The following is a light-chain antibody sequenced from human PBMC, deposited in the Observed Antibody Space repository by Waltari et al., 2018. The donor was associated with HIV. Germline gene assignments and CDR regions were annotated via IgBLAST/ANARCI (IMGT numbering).Light chain of an antibody. CDR2: EVS. CDR3: CSYATSSTSLYV. V-gene: IGLV2-23*02. J-gene: IGLJ1*01. CDR1: SSDVGNYNL. Sequence: QSALTQPASVSGSPGQSITISCIGTSSDVGNYNLVSWYQQHPGKAPKLMIYEVSKRPSGGSNRFSGSKSGNTASLTISGLQADDEADYYCCSYATSSTSLYVFGTGTKVTVL.